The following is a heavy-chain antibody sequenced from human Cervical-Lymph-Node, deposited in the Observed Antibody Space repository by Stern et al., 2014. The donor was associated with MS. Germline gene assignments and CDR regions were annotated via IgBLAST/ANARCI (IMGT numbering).Heavy chain of an antibody. CDR3: ARCNVPRKAYSMDV. D-gene: IGHD2/OR15-2a*01. Sequence: VQLVESGGGLVKPGGSLRLSCGASGFTFSDYFMRWIRQAPGKGLEWVAYISSGGSNIHYADSVKGRFTISRDNANSSLYLQMHSLRAEDTAVYYCARCNVPRKAYSMDVWGQGTTVTVSS. J-gene: IGHJ6*02. CDR2: ISSGGSNI. V-gene: IGHV3-11*01. CDR1: GFTFSDYF.